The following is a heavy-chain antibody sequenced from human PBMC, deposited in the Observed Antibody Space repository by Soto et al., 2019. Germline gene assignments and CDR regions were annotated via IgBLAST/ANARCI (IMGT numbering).Heavy chain of an antibody. D-gene: IGHD1-26*01. CDR1: GFTFSSYG. Sequence: GGSLRLSCAASGFTFSSYGMHWVRQAPRKGLEWVAVISYDGSNKYYADSVKGRFTISRDNSKNTLYLQMNSLRAEDTAVYYCAKTDEWELLYYYYGMDVWGQGTTVTVSS. J-gene: IGHJ6*02. V-gene: IGHV3-30*18. CDR2: ISYDGSNK. CDR3: AKTDEWELLYYYYGMDV.